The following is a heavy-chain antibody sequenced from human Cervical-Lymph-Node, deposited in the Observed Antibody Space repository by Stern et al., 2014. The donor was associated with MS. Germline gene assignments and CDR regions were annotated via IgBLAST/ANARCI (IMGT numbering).Heavy chain of an antibody. J-gene: IGHJ4*02. Sequence: VQLVESGGGVVQPGRSLRLSCAASGFTFGSQTMHWVRQAPDKGLDWVAIISYDGSNQHYADSVKGRFTISRDNSNNTLYLQMNSLRAEDTAVYYCAKPAVARYFDYWGQGTQVTVSS. D-gene: IGHD6-19*01. CDR3: AKPAVARYFDY. V-gene: IGHV3-30-3*02. CDR2: ISYDGSNQ. CDR1: GFTFGSQT.